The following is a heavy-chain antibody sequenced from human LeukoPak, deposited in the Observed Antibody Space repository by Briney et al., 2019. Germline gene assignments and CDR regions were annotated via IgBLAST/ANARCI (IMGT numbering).Heavy chain of an antibody. CDR3: ARQWAGTTKVFDY. J-gene: IGHJ4*02. D-gene: IGHD1-7*01. CDR2: IYYSGVT. CDR1: GGSISSRAYY. V-gene: IGHV4-39*01. Sequence: SETLSLTCTVSGGSISSRAYYWTWIRQPPGKGLEWIGTIYYSGVTYYNPSLKSRVTISVDTSKNQFSLRLSSVTAADTAVYYCARQWAGTTKVFDYWGQGTLVTVSS.